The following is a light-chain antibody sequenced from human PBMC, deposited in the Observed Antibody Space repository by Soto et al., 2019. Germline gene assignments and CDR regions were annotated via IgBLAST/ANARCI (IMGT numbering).Light chain of an antibody. V-gene: IGKV1-39*01. CDR1: QGISTF. Sequence: IHMTQSPSSLSTSFGDRVAITFRASQGISTFLNWYQQKPGKAPRLLIYAASRLQSGVPARFSGSGAETDFTLTITSLQPEDFGIYYCQQSYATVRTFGGGTKVDIK. CDR2: AAS. J-gene: IGKJ4*01. CDR3: QQSYATVRT.